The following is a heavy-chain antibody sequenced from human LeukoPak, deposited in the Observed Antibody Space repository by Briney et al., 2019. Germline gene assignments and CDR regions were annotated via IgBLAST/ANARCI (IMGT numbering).Heavy chain of an antibody. CDR3: AGDGSWPEGYFDY. CDR1: GGSISSGSYY. CDR2: IYYSGST. Sequence: SETLSLTCTVSGGSISSGSYYWSWLRQPAGKGREGIGYIYYSGSTYYNPSLKSRVTISVDTSKNQFSLKLSSVTAADTAVYYCAGDGSWPEGYFDYWGQGTLVTVSS. J-gene: IGHJ4*02. D-gene: IGHD6-13*01. V-gene: IGHV4-30-4*08.